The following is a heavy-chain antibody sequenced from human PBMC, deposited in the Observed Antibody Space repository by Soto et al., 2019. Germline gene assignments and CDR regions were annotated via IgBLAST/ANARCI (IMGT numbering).Heavy chain of an antibody. CDR3: AREAGKTGYCGMEV. D-gene: IGHD3-9*01. Sequence: QVQVQESGPGLVRPSGTLSLTCAVSGGSINSRDWWSWVSQPPGKGLEWIGDIYDDGTTNCDPSLKSRVTISVDKSKNQLSLNISSVTAADTAVYFCAREAGKTGYCGMEVWGQGNRVTVSS. J-gene: IGHJ6*02. V-gene: IGHV4-4*02. CDR1: GGSINSRDW. CDR2: IYDDGTT.